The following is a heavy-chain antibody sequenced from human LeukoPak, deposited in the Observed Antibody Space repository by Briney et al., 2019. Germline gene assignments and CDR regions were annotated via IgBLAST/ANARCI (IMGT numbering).Heavy chain of an antibody. Sequence: ASVKVSCKASGYTFTSYDINWVRQATGQGLEWMGGMNPNSGNTGYAQKFQGRVTMTRDTSISTAYMELSSLRSEDTAVYYCARIKRGYSYGNFDYWGQGTLVTVSS. V-gene: IGHV1-8*01. D-gene: IGHD5-18*01. J-gene: IGHJ4*02. CDR3: ARIKRGYSYGNFDY. CDR2: MNPNSGNT. CDR1: GYTFTSYD.